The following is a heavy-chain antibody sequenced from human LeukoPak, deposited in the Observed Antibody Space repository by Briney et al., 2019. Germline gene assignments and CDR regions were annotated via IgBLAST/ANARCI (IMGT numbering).Heavy chain of an antibody. V-gene: IGHV3-30*02. Sequence: QTGGSLRLSRAASGFTFSSYGMHWVRQAPGKGLEWVAFIRYDGSNKYYADSVKGRFTISRDNSKNTLYLQMNSLRAEDTAVYYCAKDSGIAYDYWGQGTLVTVSS. CDR1: GFTFSSYG. CDR3: AKDSGIAYDY. D-gene: IGHD6-13*01. CDR2: IRYDGSNK. J-gene: IGHJ4*02.